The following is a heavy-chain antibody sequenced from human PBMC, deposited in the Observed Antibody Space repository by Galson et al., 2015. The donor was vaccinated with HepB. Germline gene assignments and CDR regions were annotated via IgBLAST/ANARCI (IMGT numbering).Heavy chain of an antibody. D-gene: IGHD3-16*01. V-gene: IGHV3-7*01. Sequence: SLRLSCAASGITFTNFWLTWVRQAPGKGLEWVASIKKDGTQRNYVESVKGRFNISRDNAKQSLYLQMDGLRAEDTAIYYYYVGHYFNSWGQGTLVTVSS. CDR3: YVGHYFNS. CDR1: GITFTNFW. CDR2: IKKDGTQR. J-gene: IGHJ4*02.